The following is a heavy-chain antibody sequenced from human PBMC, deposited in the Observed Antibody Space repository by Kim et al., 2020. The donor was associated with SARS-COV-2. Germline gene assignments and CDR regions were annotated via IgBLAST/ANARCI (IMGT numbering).Heavy chain of an antibody. J-gene: IGHJ4*02. Sequence: NPSLKSRVTISVDTSKNQFSLKLSSVTAADTAVYYCARHSILVVAALFDYWGQGTLVTVSS. D-gene: IGHD2-15*01. CDR3: ARHSILVVAALFDY. V-gene: IGHV4-39*01.